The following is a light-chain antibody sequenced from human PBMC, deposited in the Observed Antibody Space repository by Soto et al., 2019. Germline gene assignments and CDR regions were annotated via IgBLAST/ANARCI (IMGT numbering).Light chain of an antibody. Sequence: QSALTQPASVSGSPGQSITISCTGTSSDVGGYNYVSWYQQHPGKAPKLMIYGVTNRPSGVSNRFSGSKSGNTASLTISGLQAEDEAVYSCSSYTSSTTLTVVFGGGTKLTVL. V-gene: IGLV2-14*01. CDR2: GVT. CDR1: SSDVGGYNY. CDR3: SSYTSSTTLTVV. J-gene: IGLJ2*01.